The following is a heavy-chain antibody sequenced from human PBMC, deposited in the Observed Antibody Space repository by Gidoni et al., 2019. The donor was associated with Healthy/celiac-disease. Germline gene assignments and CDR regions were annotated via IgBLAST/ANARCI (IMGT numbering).Heavy chain of an antibody. CDR2: ISYDGSNK. CDR1: SSYG. Sequence: SSYGMHWVRQAPGKGLEWVAVISYDGSNKYYADSVKGRFTISRDNSKNTLYLQMNSLRAEDTAVYYCAKDHGAWELHGGFPDYWGQGTLVTVSS. D-gene: IGHD1-26*01. J-gene: IGHJ4*02. CDR3: AKDHGAWELHGGFPDY. V-gene: IGHV3-30*18.